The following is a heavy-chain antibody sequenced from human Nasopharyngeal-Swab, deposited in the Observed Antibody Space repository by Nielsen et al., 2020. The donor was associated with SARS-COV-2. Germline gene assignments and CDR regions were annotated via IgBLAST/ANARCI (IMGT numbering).Heavy chain of an antibody. D-gene: IGHD3-10*01. V-gene: IGHV3-30*18. Sequence: WIRQPPGKGLEWMAVVSYDGRHKSYADSVKGRFTVSRDNSKNTMYLQMSSLRAEDTAIYYCAKSLRGVSLSFGYYYGLDVWGQGTTVTVSS. CDR2: VSYDGRHK. CDR3: AKSLRGVSLSFGYYYGLDV. J-gene: IGHJ6*02.